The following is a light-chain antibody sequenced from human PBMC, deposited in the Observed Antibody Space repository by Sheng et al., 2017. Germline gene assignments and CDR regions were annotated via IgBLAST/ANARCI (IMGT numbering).Light chain of an antibody. CDR2: GAS. CDR1: QDISTY. Sequence: AIRMTQSPSSLSAFTGDRVNITCRASQDISTYLAWYQQKPGKAPKLLLHGASTLLGGVPPRFSGSGSGTDFTLTINCLQSDDFATYYCQQYNSYPLTFGRRDQGGDQT. V-gene: IGKV1-8*01. J-gene: IGKJ4*01. CDR3: QQYNSYPLT.